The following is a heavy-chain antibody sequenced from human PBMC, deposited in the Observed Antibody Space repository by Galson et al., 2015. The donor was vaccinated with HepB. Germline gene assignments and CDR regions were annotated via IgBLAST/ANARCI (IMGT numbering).Heavy chain of an antibody. V-gene: IGHV1-69*04. Sequence: SVKVSCKASGGTFSSYAISWVRQAPGQGLEWMGRIIPILGIANYAQKFQGRVTITADKSTSTAYMELSSLRSEDTAVHYCARYCSSTSCRPNYYYYYMDVWGKGTTVTVSS. CDR3: ARYCSSTSCRPNYYYYYMDV. D-gene: IGHD2-2*01. CDR2: IIPILGIA. J-gene: IGHJ6*03. CDR1: GGTFSSYA.